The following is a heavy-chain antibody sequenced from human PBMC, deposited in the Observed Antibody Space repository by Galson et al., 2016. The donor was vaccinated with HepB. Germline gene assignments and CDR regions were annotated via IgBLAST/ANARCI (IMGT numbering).Heavy chain of an antibody. J-gene: IGHJ6*02. CDR1: GYRFTDYW. D-gene: IGHD3-22*01. CDR3: ARHQNYDTSGSYLPYHYYAMDV. Sequence: QSGAEVKKPGESLNISCKGFGYRFTDYWIGWVRQMPGKGLEWMGIIYPGDSDTKYSPSFQGQVTMSADKSINTAYLQWSSLKASDTAVYYCARHQNYDTSGSYLPYHYYAMDVWGQGTTVTVSS. V-gene: IGHV5-51*01. CDR2: IYPGDSDT.